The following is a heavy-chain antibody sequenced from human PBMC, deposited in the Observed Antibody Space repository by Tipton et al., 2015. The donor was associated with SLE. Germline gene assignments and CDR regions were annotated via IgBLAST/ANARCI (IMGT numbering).Heavy chain of an antibody. CDR1: GGSISSGDYY. CDR2: IYYSGST. Sequence: TLSLTCTVSGGSISSGDYYWSWIRQPPGKGLEWIGYIYYSGSTYYNPSLKSRVTISVDTSKNQFSLKLSSVTAADTAVYYCARDPYCGGDCLLFDYWGQGTRVTVSS. V-gene: IGHV4-30-4*01. CDR3: ARDPYCGGDCLLFDY. D-gene: IGHD2-21*02. J-gene: IGHJ4*02.